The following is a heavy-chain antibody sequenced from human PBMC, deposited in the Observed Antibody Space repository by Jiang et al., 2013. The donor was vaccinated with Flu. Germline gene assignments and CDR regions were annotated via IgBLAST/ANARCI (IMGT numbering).Heavy chain of an antibody. V-gene: IGHV1-18*01. CDR2: ISAYNGNT. J-gene: IGHJ4*02. D-gene: IGHD3-22*01. CDR1: GYTFTSYG. CDR3: ARDQFLYDSSGYHLKIFDY. Sequence: KPGASVKVSCKASGYTFTSYGISWVRQAPGQGLEWMGWISAYNGNTNYAQKLQGRVTMTTDTSTSTAYMELRSLRSDDTAVYYCARDQFLYDSSGYHLKIFDYWGQGTLVTVSS.